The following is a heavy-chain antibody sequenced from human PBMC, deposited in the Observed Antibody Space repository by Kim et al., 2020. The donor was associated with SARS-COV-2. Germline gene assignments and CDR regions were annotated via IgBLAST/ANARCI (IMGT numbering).Heavy chain of an antibody. V-gene: IGHV4-34*01. CDR1: GGSFSGYY. CDR2: INHSGST. J-gene: IGHJ4*02. CDR3: AVNSSGWLSY. D-gene: IGHD6-19*01. Sequence: SETLCLTCAVYGGSFSGYYWSWIRQPPGKGLEWIGEINHSGSTNYNPSLKSRVTISVDTSKNQFSLKLSSVTAADTAVYYCAVNSSGWLSYWGQGTLVTV.